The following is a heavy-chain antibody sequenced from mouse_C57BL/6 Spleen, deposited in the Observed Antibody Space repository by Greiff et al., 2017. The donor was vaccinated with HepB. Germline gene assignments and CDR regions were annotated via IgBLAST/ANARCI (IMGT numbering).Heavy chain of an antibody. V-gene: IGHV1-82*01. CDR2: IYPGDGDT. Sequence: VQLQQSGPELVKPGASVKISCKASGYAFSSSWMNWVKQRPGKGLEWIGRIYPGDGDTNYNGKFKGKATLTADKSSSTAYMQLSSLTSEDSAVYFCARDYGSRYFDVWGTGTTVTVSS. CDR1: GYAFSSSW. D-gene: IGHD1-1*01. J-gene: IGHJ1*03. CDR3: ARDYGSRYFDV.